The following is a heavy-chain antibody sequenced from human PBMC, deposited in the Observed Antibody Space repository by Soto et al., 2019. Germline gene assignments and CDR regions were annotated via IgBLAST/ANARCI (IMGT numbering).Heavy chain of an antibody. Sequence: QIQLVQSGPEVKKTGASLKVSCKASGYTFRSYAVSWVRQAPGQGLEWMGRISVYNGKTYYAEKGQGRVSMTPDTPPNTGYLELRSLRSDDTAVYCCARVGDIIVGPSSLRPDNWGQGTLVSVSS. V-gene: IGHV1-18*01. CDR2: ISVYNGKT. D-gene: IGHD3-10*01. CDR3: ARVGDIIVGPSSLRPDN. CDR1: GYTFRSYA. J-gene: IGHJ4*02.